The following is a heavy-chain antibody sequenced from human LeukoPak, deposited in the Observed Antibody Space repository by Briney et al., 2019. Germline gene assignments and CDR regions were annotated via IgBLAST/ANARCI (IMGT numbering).Heavy chain of an antibody. Sequence: SETLSLTCTVSGGSISSYYWSWIRQPAGKGLEWIGRIYTSGSTNYNPSLKSRVTMSVDTSKNQFSLKLSSVTAADTAVYYCASIGMGIAAAGPIDAFDIWGQGTMVTVSS. V-gene: IGHV4-4*07. CDR1: GGSISSYY. CDR3: ASIGMGIAAAGPIDAFDI. CDR2: IYTSGST. J-gene: IGHJ3*02. D-gene: IGHD6-13*01.